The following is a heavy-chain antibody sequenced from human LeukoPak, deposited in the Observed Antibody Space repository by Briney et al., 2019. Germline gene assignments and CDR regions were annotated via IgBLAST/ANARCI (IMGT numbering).Heavy chain of an antibody. D-gene: IGHD1-1*01. CDR3: ARDVPGSIGTTARFDP. CDR2: ISTYNGNT. V-gene: IGHV1-18*01. CDR1: GYTFTSYD. J-gene: IGHJ5*02. Sequence: ASVKVSCKASGYTFTSYDINWVRQAPGQGLEWMGWISTYNGNTNYAQKFQGRVTVTTDTSTSTAYMELRTLTSDDTAVYYCARDVPGSIGTTARFDPWGQGTLVTVSS.